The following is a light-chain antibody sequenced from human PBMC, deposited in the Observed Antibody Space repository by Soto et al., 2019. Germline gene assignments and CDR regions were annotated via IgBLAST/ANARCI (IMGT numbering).Light chain of an antibody. V-gene: IGKV1-27*01. CDR1: QGFTNY. J-gene: IGKJ5*01. CDR3: QKYNTAPYT. CDR2: AAS. Sequence: DFQISQSTSSLSASVGDTVTLTCRASQGFTNYLAWYQQKPGKAPKLLIYAASTLQSGVPPRFSGSGSGTHFTLTISSLQPEDAATYYCQKYNTAPYTFGQGTRLEIK.